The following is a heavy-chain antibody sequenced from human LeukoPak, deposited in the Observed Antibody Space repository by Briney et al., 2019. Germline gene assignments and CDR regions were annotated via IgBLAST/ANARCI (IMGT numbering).Heavy chain of an antibody. Sequence: ASVKVSCKXSGYTFTSYYMHWVRQAPGQGLEGMGIINPSGGSTSYSQKFQGRVTMTRDTSTSTVYMELSSLRSEDTAVYYCARAMEQWLVQGGDYFDYWGQGTLVTVSS. CDR3: ARAMEQWLVQGGDYFDY. D-gene: IGHD6-19*01. CDR2: INPSGGST. CDR1: GYTFTSYY. J-gene: IGHJ4*02. V-gene: IGHV1-46*01.